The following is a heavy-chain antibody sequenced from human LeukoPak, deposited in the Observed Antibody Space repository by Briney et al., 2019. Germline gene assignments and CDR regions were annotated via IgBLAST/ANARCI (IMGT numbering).Heavy chain of an antibody. CDR2: MNPNSGNT. V-gene: IGHV1-8*01. CDR3: ARVPRRGYCSGGSCYYFDY. Sequence: ASVKVSCKASGYTFTSYDINWVRQATGQGLEWMGWMNPNSGNTGYAQKFQGRVTMTRNTSISTAYMELGSLRSEDTAVYYCARVPRRGYCSGGSCYYFDYWGQGTLVTVSS. J-gene: IGHJ4*02. CDR1: GYTFTSYD. D-gene: IGHD2-15*01.